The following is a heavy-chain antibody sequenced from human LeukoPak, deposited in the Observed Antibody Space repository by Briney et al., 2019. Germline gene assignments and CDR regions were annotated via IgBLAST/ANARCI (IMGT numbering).Heavy chain of an antibody. V-gene: IGHV3-33*01. D-gene: IGHD6-19*01. J-gene: IGHJ6*02. CDR2: IWYDGSNK. CDR1: GFTFSSYG. CDR3: ARCVGSGYYYYGMDA. Sequence: GGSLRLSCAASGFTFSSYGMHWVRQAPGKGLEWVAVIWYDGSNKYYADSVKGRFTISRDNSRNTLYLQMNSLRAEDTAVYYCARCVGSGYYYYGMDAWGQGTTVTVSS.